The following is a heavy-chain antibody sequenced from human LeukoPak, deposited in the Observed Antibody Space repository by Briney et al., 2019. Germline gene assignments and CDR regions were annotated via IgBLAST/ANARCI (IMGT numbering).Heavy chain of an antibody. CDR3: AKTRPLDSSSWPHGDY. Sequence: GGSLRLSCTASGFTFSSYAMSWVRQAPGKGLEWVSAISGSGDSTYYGDSVKGRFTISRDNSKNTLYLQMNSLRAEDTAVYYCAKTRPLDSSSWPHGDYWGQGTLVTVSS. J-gene: IGHJ4*02. CDR1: GFTFSSYA. V-gene: IGHV3-23*01. D-gene: IGHD6-13*01. CDR2: ISGSGDST.